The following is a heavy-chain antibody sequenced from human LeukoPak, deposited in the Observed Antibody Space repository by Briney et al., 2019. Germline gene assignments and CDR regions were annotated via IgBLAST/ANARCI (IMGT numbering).Heavy chain of an antibody. Sequence: SETLSLTCTVSGGSISSGSYYWSWLRQPAGKGLEWVGRIYASGSTNYNPSLKSRVTISVDTSKNQFSLKLSSVTAADTAVYYCARADGGWYYFDYWGQGTLVTVSS. J-gene: IGHJ4*02. CDR2: IYASGST. D-gene: IGHD6-19*01. CDR1: GGSISSGSYY. V-gene: IGHV4-61*02. CDR3: ARADGGWYYFDY.